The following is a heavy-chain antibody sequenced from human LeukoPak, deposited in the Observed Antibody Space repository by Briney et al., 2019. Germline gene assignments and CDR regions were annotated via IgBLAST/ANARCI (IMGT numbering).Heavy chain of an antibody. V-gene: IGHV1-2*02. CDR3: ARALHLGAFDI. Sequence: ASVKVSCKTSGYTFTDYYLHWVRQAPGQGLEWMGWINPNSGGTNYAQKFQGRVTMTRDTSISTAYMELSRLRSDDTAVYYCARALHLGAFDIWGQGTMVTVSS. J-gene: IGHJ3*02. CDR1: GYTFTDYY. D-gene: IGHD7-27*01. CDR2: INPNSGGT.